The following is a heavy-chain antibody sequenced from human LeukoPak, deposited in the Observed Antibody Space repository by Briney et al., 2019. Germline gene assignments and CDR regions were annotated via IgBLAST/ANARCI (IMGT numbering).Heavy chain of an antibody. Sequence: GRSLRLSCAAPGFIFSSYGMHWVRQAPGKGLEWVAVIWYDGSNKYYADSVKGRFTISRDNSKNTLYLQMNSLRAEDTAVYYCARSVYQLPQNYYYYGMDVWGQGTTVTVSS. CDR3: ARSVYQLPQNYYYYGMDV. CDR2: IWYDGSNK. D-gene: IGHD2-2*01. J-gene: IGHJ6*02. CDR1: GFIFSSYG. V-gene: IGHV3-33*01.